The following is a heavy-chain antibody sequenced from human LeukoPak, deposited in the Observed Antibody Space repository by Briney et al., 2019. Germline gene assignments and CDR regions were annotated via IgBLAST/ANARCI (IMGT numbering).Heavy chain of an antibody. CDR3: ARRYLGYSYGHFDY. D-gene: IGHD5-18*01. J-gene: IGHJ4*02. Sequence: PSETLSLTCTVSGGSISSGSYYWSWIRQPAGKGLEWIGRIYTSGSTNYNPSLKSRVTISVDTSKNQFSLKLSSVTAADTAVYYCARRYLGYSYGHFDYWGQGTLVTVSS. CDR2: IYTSGST. V-gene: IGHV4-61*02. CDR1: GGSISSGSYY.